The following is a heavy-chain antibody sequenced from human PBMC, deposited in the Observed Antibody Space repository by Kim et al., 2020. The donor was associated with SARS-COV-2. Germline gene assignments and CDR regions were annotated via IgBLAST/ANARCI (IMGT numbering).Heavy chain of an antibody. Sequence: SNTPSLKSRVTISVDTSNNHFSLRLSSVTAADTAVYYCARLRSGVGWFDPWGQGTLVTVSS. D-gene: IGHD5-12*01. J-gene: IGHJ5*02. V-gene: IGHV4-39*02. CDR3: ARLRSGVGWFDP.